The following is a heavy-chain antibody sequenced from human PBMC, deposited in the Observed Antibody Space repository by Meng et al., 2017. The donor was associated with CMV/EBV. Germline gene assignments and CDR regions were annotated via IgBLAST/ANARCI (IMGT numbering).Heavy chain of an antibody. V-gene: IGHV1-46*01. D-gene: IGHD2/OR15-2a*01. J-gene: IGHJ3*02. CDR2: INPSGGST. CDR1: GFTFSSYY. CDR3: ARGNIHDAFDI. Sequence: GESLKISCAASGFTFSSYYMHWVRQAPGQGLEWMGIINPSGGSTSYAQKFQGRVTMTRDTSTSTVYMELSSLRSEDTAVYYCARGNIHDAFDIWGQGTMVTVSS.